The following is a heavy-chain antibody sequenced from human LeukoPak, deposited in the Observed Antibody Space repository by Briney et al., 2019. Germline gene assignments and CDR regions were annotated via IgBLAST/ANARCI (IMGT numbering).Heavy chain of an antibody. CDR3: ARGRHYYDSSDYYYEGDAFDI. Sequence: ASVTVSCKASGDTFTSYYMHWVRQAPGQGLEWMGIINPSGGSTSYAQKFQGRVTMTRDMSTSTVYMELSSLRSEDTAVYYCARGRHYYDSSDYYYEGDAFDIWGQGTMVTVSS. CDR2: INPSGGST. V-gene: IGHV1-46*01. D-gene: IGHD3-22*01. J-gene: IGHJ3*02. CDR1: GDTFTSYY.